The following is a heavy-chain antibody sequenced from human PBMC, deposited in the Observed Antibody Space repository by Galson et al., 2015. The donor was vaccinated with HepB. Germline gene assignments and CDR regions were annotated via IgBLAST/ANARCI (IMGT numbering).Heavy chain of an antibody. Sequence: TLSLTCIVSGGSIRSDDYCWSWVRQPAGKGLEWIVYFNQHGNIYYNPSLKSRVTISIDRSRNQFSLKLTSMTAADTATYYCAKGLGRATRGIRSAIDVWGQGTAVIVSS. CDR1: GGSIRSDDYC. D-gene: IGHD3-10*01. J-gene: IGHJ6*02. V-gene: IGHV4-30-2*01. CDR2: FNQHGNI. CDR3: AKGLGRATRGIRSAIDV.